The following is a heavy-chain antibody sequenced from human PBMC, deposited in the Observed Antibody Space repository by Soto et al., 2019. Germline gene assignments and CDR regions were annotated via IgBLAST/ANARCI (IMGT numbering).Heavy chain of an antibody. V-gene: IGHV1-69*09. CDR3: AAPACAATWCDPSHNFDH. J-gene: IGHJ4*02. CDR2: INPLSGIP. D-gene: IGHD2-2*01. Sequence: QVQLVQSGAEVKKPESSVKVSCKTSGGTFVRHVISWVRQAPGQGPEWMGKINPLSGIPNYAQKFQDRVTFTADTESSTAYMELSSLRSDDTAVYYCAAPACAATWCDPSHNFDHWGQGTLVTVSS. CDR1: GGTFVRHV.